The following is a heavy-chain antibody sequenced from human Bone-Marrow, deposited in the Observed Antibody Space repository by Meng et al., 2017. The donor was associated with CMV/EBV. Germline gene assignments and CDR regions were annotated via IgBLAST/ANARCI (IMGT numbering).Heavy chain of an antibody. V-gene: IGHV1-69*05. J-gene: IGHJ3*02. CDR2: IIPIFGTA. Sequence: SVKVSCKASGGTFSSYAISWVRQAPGQGLEWMGGIIPIFGTANYAQKFQGRVTITTDESTSTAYMELSSLRSEDTAVYYCAANGGASGDAFDIWGQGTMVTVSS. CDR1: GGTFSSYA. CDR3: AANGGASGDAFDI. D-gene: IGHD6-25*01.